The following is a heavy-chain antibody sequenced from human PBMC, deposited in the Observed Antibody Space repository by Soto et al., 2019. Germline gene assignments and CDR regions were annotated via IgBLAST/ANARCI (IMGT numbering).Heavy chain of an antibody. CDR1: GFTFSNAW. CDR2: IKSKTDGGTT. CDR3: TTDQGQSYNWNDIYYYGMDV. V-gene: IGHV3-15*01. J-gene: IGHJ6*02. D-gene: IGHD1-1*01. Sequence: EVQLVESGGGLVKPGGSLRLSCAASGFTFSNAWMSWVRQAPGKGLEWVGRIKSKTDGGTTDYAAPVKGRFTISRDDSKNMLYLQMNSLKTEDTAVYYCTTDQGQSYNWNDIYYYGMDVWGQGTTVTVSS.